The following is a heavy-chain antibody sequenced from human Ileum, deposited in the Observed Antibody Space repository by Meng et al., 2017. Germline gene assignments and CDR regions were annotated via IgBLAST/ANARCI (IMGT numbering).Heavy chain of an antibody. D-gene: IGHD4-17*01. CDR1: GGSISSSNW. CDR2: IYHSVST. CDR3: ARIDDYGDYVDY. Sequence: VPRQQPAPGVFTPSGHLSLTCAVSGGSISSSNWWSWVRQPPGKGPEWIGEIYHSVSTNYNPSLKSRVTISVDKSKNQFSLKLSSVTAADTAVYYCARIDDYGDYVDYWGQGTLVTVSS. V-gene: IGHV4-4*02. J-gene: IGHJ4*02.